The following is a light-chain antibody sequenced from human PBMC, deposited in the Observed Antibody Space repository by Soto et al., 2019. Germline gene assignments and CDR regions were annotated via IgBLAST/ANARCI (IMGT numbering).Light chain of an antibody. CDR2: GAS. J-gene: IGKJ5*01. CDR3: QRTYNAPPTT. CDR1: XYVISN. V-gene: IGKV3D-15*01. Sequence: EIVMTQSPASLSVSPGERATLSCRASXYVISNLAWYQQKPGQAPRLLIYGASTRATGIPARFSGSGSGTEFTLTISSLHPEDVATYYGQRTYNAPPTTFCQGTRLEIK.